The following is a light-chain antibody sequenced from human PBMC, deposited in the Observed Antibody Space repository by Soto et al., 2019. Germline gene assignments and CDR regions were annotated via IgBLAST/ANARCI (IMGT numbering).Light chain of an antibody. Sequence: QAVVTQSPSASASLGASVKLTCTLSSGHSSYAIAWHQQQPEKGPRYLMKVNSDGSHSKGDGIPDRFSGSSSGAERYLTISSLQSGDEADYYCQTWGTGIHWVFGGGTKVTVL. CDR3: QTWGTGIHWV. J-gene: IGLJ3*02. CDR2: VNSDGSH. V-gene: IGLV4-69*01. CDR1: SGHSSYA.